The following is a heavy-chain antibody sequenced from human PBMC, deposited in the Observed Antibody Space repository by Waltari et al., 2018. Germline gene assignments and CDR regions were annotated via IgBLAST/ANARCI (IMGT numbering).Heavy chain of an antibody. CDR2: NIPSFGTA. CDR3: ASTPPGYSGYNNWFDP. D-gene: IGHD5-12*01. V-gene: IGHV1-69*05. J-gene: IGHJ5*02. Sequence: QVQLVQSGAEVKKTGSAVKVSCKAYGGTFSRYAISWVRQATGQGVGWKGGNIPSFGTANYAQRFQGRVTFTTDESTSTAYMELSSLRSEYTAVYYCASTPPGYSGYNNWFDPWGQGTLVTVSS. CDR1: GGTFSRYA.